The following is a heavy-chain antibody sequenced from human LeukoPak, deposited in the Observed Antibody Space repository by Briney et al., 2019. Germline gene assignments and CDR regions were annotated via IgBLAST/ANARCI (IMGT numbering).Heavy chain of an antibody. J-gene: IGHJ4*02. CDR3: ATMRGGSSLPRLVY. CDR2: FDPEDGET. D-gene: IGHD1-26*01. CDR1: GYTLTELS. V-gene: IGHV1-24*01. Sequence: ASVKVSCKVSGYTLTELSMHWVRQAPGKGLEWMGGFDPEDGETIYAQKFQGRVTMTEDTSTDTAYMELSSLRSEDTAVYYCATMRGGSSLPRLVYWGRETLVTVSS.